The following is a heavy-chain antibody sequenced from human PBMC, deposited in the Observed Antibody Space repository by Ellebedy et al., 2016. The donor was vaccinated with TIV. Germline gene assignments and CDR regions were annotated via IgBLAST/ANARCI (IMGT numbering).Heavy chain of an antibody. Sequence: GESLKISCEASGFSFTNYWIGWVRQLPGKGLEWVGIIFPADSDVEYNPSFQGHVTISADKSISTAYLQWSSLKASDTAMYYCARDGYKIAAAGTRWFDPWGQGTLVTVSS. CDR3: ARDGYKIAAAGTRWFDP. CDR1: GFSFTNYW. D-gene: IGHD6-13*01. CDR2: IFPADSDV. V-gene: IGHV5-51*01. J-gene: IGHJ5*02.